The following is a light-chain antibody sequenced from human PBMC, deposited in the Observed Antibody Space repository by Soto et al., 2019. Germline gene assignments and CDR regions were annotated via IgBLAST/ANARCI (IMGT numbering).Light chain of an antibody. CDR1: QSVRSN. Sequence: EIVMTQSPATLSVSPGERVTLSYRASQSVRSNLGWYQQKPGQAPRLLIYGTSTRATGIPARFSGSGSGTEFTLTISSLQSEDSAVYYCQQYNNWPPFTFGQGTRLEIK. CDR2: GTS. V-gene: IGKV3-15*01. CDR3: QQYNNWPPFT. J-gene: IGKJ5*01.